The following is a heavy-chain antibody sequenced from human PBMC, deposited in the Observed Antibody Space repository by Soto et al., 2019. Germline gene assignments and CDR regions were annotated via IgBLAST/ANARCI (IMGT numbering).Heavy chain of an antibody. CDR1: GFTFSSYS. CDR3: AKAGFWSGYYSLVDY. J-gene: IGHJ4*02. CDR2: ISWNSGSI. D-gene: IGHD3-3*01. V-gene: IGHV3-48*04. Sequence: PGGSLRLSCAASGFTFSSYSMNWVRQAPGKGLEWVSYISWNSGSIGYADSVKGRFTISRDNAKNSLYLQMNSLRAEDTALYYCAKAGFWSGYYSLVDYWGQGTLVTVSS.